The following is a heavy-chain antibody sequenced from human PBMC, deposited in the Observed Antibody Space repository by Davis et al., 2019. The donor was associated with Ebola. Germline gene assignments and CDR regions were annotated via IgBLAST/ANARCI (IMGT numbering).Heavy chain of an antibody. J-gene: IGHJ6*02. CDR3: ARAIFYYYYGMDV. Sequence: GESLKISCAASGFTFSSHSMNWVRQAPGKGLEWVSSISSSSSYIYYADSVKGRFTIPRDNAKNSLYLQMNSLRAEDTAVYYCARAIFYYYYGMDVWGQGTAVTVCS. CDR2: ISSSSSYI. V-gene: IGHV3-21*01. D-gene: IGHD3-9*01. CDR1: GFTFSSHS.